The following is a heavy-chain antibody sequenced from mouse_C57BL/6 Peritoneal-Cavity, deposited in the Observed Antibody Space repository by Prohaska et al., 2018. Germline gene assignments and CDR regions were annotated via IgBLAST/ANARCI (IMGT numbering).Heavy chain of an antibody. CDR3: MRYGNYWYFDV. CDR1: GFTFSGFW. D-gene: IGHD2-1*01. Sequence: EVQLLETGGGLVQPGGSRGLSCEGSGFTFSGFWMSWVRQTPGKTLEWIGDINSDGSAIHYEQSIKDRFTMFRDNAKSTLYLQMSNVRSEDTATYFCMRYGNYWYFDVWGTGTTVTVSS. CDR2: INSDGSAI. J-gene: IGHJ1*03. V-gene: IGHV11-2*01.